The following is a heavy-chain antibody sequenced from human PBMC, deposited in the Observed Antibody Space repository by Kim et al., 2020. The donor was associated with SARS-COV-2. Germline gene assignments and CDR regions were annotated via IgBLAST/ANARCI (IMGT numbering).Heavy chain of an antibody. CDR3: SRRGDDRTADPNIDY. D-gene: IGHD3-10*01. CDR2: IRSKANSYET. J-gene: IGHJ4*02. Sequence: GGSLRLSCAASGFTFSGSAMHWVRQASGKGPEWVGSIRSKANSYETAYIASVNGRFTISRDDSKNTAYLQMNSLKTEDTAVYYCSRRGDDRTADPNIDYWGQGALVTVSS. V-gene: IGHV3-73*01. CDR1: GFTFSGSA.